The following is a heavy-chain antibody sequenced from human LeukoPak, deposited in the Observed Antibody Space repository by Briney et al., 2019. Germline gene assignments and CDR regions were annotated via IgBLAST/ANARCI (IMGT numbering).Heavy chain of an antibody. CDR1: GGSISSYY. CDR2: IYYSGST. J-gene: IGHJ6*03. D-gene: IGHD6-6*01. Sequence: KSSETLSLTCTVSGGSISSYYWSWIRQPPGKGLEWIGYIYYSGSTNYNPSLKSRVTISVDTSKNQFSLKLSSVTAADTAVYYCARVPSSSSDYYYYYMDVWGKGTTVTVSS. CDR3: ARVPSSSSDYYYYYMDV. V-gene: IGHV4-59*01.